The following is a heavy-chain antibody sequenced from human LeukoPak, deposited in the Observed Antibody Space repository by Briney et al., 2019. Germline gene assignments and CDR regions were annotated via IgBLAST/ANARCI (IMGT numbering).Heavy chain of an antibody. Sequence: SESLSLTCAVYGGSFSGYYWSWIRQPPGKGLEWIGEINHSGSTNYNPSLKSRVTISVDTSKNQFSLKLSSVTAADTAVYYCARTRRYCSSTSCYNSYYYYGVDVWGQGTTVTVSS. V-gene: IGHV4-34*01. D-gene: IGHD2-2*02. CDR2: INHSGST. CDR3: ARTRRYCSSTSCYNSYYYYGVDV. CDR1: GGSFSGYY. J-gene: IGHJ6*02.